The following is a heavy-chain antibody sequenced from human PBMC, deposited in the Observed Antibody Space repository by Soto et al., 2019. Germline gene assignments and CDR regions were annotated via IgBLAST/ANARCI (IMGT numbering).Heavy chain of an antibody. CDR3: ARRVGWVRSPGGLDT. CDR2: IYHTGTT. J-gene: IGHJ5*02. D-gene: IGHD4-17*01. V-gene: IGHV4-39*01. CDR1: GGSIINSTYH. Sequence: QLQLQESGPGLVKPSEILSLTCTVSGGSIINSTYHWGWIRQPPGKGLEWIGRIYHTGTTYYNPSFKRRVTMSLETSKNQMSLTLTSVAAADTAVYYCARRVGWVRSPGGLDTWGQGTLVTVSS.